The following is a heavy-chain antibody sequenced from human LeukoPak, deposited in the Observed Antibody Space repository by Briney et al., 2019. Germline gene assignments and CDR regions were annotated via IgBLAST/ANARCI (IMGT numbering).Heavy chain of an antibody. D-gene: IGHD6-13*01. CDR3: ARRAAAGPEYYYYMDV. V-gene: IGHV3-11*04. Sequence: GGSLRLSCAASGLTFSDYYMSWIRQAPGKGLEWVSYISSSGSTIYYADSVKGRFTISRDNAKNSLYLQMNSLRAEDTAVYYCARRAAAGPEYYYYMDVWGKGTTVTVSS. CDR1: GLTFSDYY. CDR2: ISSSGSTI. J-gene: IGHJ6*03.